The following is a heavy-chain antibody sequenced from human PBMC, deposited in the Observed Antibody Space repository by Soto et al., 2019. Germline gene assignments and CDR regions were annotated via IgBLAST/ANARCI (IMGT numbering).Heavy chain of an antibody. V-gene: IGHV1-69*12. CDR1: GGTFSSYA. Sequence: QVQLVQSGAEVKQPGTSVKVSCKASGGTFSSYAISWVRQAPGQGLEWMGGIIPIFGTANYAQKFQGRVTITADESTSTAYMELSSLRSEDTAVYYCARDGDGYNSPAGFDYWGQGTLVTVSS. D-gene: IGHD5-12*01. CDR2: IIPIFGTA. CDR3: ARDGDGYNSPAGFDY. J-gene: IGHJ4*02.